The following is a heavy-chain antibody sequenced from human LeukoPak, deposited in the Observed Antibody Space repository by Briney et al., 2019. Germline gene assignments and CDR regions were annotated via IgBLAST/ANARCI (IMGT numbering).Heavy chain of an antibody. Sequence: GASVKVSCKASGYTFTSYAMNWVRQAPGQGLEWMGWINTNTGNPTYAQGFTGRFVFSLDTSVSTAYPQISSLKAEDTAVYYCARGGFRGYCSSTSCSSFVYWGQGTLVTVSS. V-gene: IGHV7-4-1*02. D-gene: IGHD2-2*01. CDR1: GYTFTSYA. CDR2: INTNTGNP. CDR3: ARGGFRGYCSSTSCSSFVY. J-gene: IGHJ4*02.